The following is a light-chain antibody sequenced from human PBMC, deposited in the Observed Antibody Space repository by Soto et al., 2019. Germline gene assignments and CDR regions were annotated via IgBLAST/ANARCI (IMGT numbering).Light chain of an antibody. V-gene: IGLV2-14*01. CDR3: TSYTSSSSVV. CDR1: GSDIGGYNY. Sequence: QSALTQPASVSGSPGQSSTISCTGTGSDIGGYNYVSWYQQHPGKAPKVMIYEVSNRPSGVSNRFSASKSGNTASLTISGLQAEDEAAYYCTSYTSSSSVVFGGGTQLTVL. J-gene: IGLJ2*01. CDR2: EVS.